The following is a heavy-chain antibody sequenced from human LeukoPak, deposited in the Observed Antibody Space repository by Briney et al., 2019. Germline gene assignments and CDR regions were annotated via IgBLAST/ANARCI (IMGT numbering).Heavy chain of an antibody. V-gene: IGHV4-59*02. J-gene: IGHJ4*02. D-gene: IGHD3-22*01. CDR1: GGSVSGYY. CDR2: XXXXGST. Sequence: SETLSLTCSVSGGSVSGYYWSWIRQPPGKGLEXXXXXXXXGSTNYNPSLKSRVTISLDTSKNQFSLKLSSVTAADTAVFYCARVSYYYDSSGYYMYYFDYWGQGTLVTVSS. CDR3: ARVSYYYDSSGYYMYYFDY.